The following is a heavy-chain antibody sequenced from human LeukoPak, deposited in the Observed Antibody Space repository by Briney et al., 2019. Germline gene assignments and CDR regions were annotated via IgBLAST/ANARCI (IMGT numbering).Heavy chain of an antibody. CDR2: IYYSGST. CDR3: ARHGDGYDSSGYYYVRWYFDL. V-gene: IGHV4-39*01. D-gene: IGHD3-22*01. Sequence: SETLSLTCTVSGGSISSGSFYWGWIRQPPGTGLEWIGSIYYSGSTYYNPSLKSRVTISVDTSKNQFSLKLSSVTAADTAVYYCARHGDGYDSSGYYYVRWYFDLWGRGILVTVSS. CDR1: GGSISSGSFY. J-gene: IGHJ2*01.